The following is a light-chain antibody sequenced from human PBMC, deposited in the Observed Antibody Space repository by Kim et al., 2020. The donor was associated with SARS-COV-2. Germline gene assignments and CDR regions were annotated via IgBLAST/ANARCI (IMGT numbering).Light chain of an antibody. Sequence: LSLSPGERSPLSCRASQSVSSYLAWYQQKPGQAPRLLIYDASNRATGIPARFSGSGSGTDFTLTISSLEPEDFAVYYCQQRSNWYTFGQGTKLEI. CDR1: QSVSSY. CDR2: DAS. J-gene: IGKJ2*01. V-gene: IGKV3-11*01. CDR3: QQRSNWYT.